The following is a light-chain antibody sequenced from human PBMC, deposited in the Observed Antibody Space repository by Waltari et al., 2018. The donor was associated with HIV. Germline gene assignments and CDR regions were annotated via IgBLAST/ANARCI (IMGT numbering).Light chain of an antibody. Sequence: QSVLTPPPSASGTPGQRVTISSSVSSSTIGSNSVNWYQQLPGPAPKLLIYGDDQRPSGVPDRFSGSKSGTSASLAISGPQSEDEAVYFCAAWDDSLNGYVFGAGTKVTVL. V-gene: IGLV1-44*01. CDR2: GDD. CDR3: AAWDDSLNGYV. J-gene: IGLJ1*01. CDR1: SSTIGSNS.